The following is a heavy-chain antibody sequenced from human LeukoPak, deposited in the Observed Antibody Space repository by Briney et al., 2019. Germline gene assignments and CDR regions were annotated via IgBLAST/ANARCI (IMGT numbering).Heavy chain of an antibody. CDR3: ARVDVEYSSSSRLNY. D-gene: IGHD6-6*01. CDR2: INTDGSST. Sequence: GGSLRLSCAASEFTFSSYWMHWVRQAPGKGLVWVSRINTDGSSTSYAASVKGRFTISRDNAKNTLYLQMSSLRAEDTAVYYCARVDVEYSSSSRLNYWGQGTLVTVSS. CDR1: EFTFSSYW. V-gene: IGHV3-74*01. J-gene: IGHJ4*02.